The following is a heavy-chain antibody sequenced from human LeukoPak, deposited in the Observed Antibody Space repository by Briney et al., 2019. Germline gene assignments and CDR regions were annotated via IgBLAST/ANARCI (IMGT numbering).Heavy chain of an antibody. CDR2: INHSGST. J-gene: IGHJ5*02. CDR3: ARESGYYDVLTGYYNQNWFDP. CDR1: GGSISSYY. D-gene: IGHD3-9*01. V-gene: IGHV4-34*01. Sequence: ASETLSLTCTVSGGSISSYYWSWIRQPPGKGLEWIGEINHSGSTNYNPSLKSRVTISVDTSKNQFSLKLTSVTAADTAVFYCARESGYYDVLTGYYNQNWFDPWGQGTLVTVSS.